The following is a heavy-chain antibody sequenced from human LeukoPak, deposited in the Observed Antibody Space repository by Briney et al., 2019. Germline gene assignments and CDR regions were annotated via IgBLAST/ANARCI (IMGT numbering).Heavy chain of an antibody. CDR3: ARGRSSAATEIFGDYYYYYYMDV. CDR2: MNPNSGNA. J-gene: IGHJ6*03. V-gene: IGHV1-8*03. D-gene: IGHD2-15*01. Sequence: ASVKVSCKASGYTFSSFDIHWVRQATGQGLEWMGWMNPNSGNAGYTQKFQGRLTITRNTSISTAYMELSSLRSEDTAVYYCARGRSSAATEIFGDYYYYYYMDVWGKGTTVTVSS. CDR1: GYTFSSFD.